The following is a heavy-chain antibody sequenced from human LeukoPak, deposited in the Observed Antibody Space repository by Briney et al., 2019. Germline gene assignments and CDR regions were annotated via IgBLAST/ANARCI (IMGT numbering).Heavy chain of an antibody. CDR3: ARLNTAMVLYYFDY. J-gene: IGHJ4*02. CDR2: ISAYNGNT. CDR1: GYTFTIYG. D-gene: IGHD5-18*01. Sequence: GASVKVSCKASGYTFTIYGISWVRQAPGQGLKWVGWISAYNGNTNYAQKLQGRVTMTTDTSTSTAYMELRSLRSDDTAVYYCARLNTAMVLYYFDYWGQGTLVTVSS. V-gene: IGHV1-18*01.